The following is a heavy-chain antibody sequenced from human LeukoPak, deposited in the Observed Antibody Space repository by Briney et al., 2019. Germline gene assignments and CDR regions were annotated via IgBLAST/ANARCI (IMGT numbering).Heavy chain of an antibody. V-gene: IGHV1-2*02. D-gene: IGHD3-10*01. CDR3: ARDAMVRGGYYYYYYMDV. J-gene: IGHJ6*03. CDR1: GYTFTGYY. CDR2: INPNSGGT. Sequence: GASVKVSCKASGYTFTGYYMHWVRQAPGQGLEWMGWINPNSGGTNYAQKFQGRVTMTRDTSISTAYMELSRLRSDDTAVYYCARDAMVRGGYYYYYYMDVWGKGTTVTISS.